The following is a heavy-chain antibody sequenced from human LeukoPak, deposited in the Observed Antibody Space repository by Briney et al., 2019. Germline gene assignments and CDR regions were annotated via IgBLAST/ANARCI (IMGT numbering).Heavy chain of an antibody. J-gene: IGHJ3*02. V-gene: IGHV3-74*01. Sequence: GGSLRLSCSASGFTFSSYWMHWVRQAPGKGLVWVSRINGDGSSTSYADSVKGRFTISRDNAKNTLYLQMNSLRAEDTALYYCARDHKGGDGADAFDIWGHGTMVTVSS. D-gene: IGHD5-24*01. CDR3: ARDHKGGDGADAFDI. CDR2: INGDGSST. CDR1: GFTFSSYW.